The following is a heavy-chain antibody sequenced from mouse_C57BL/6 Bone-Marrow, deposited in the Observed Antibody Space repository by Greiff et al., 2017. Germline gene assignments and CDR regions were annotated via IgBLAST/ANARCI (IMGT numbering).Heavy chain of an antibody. CDR2: IDPETGGT. J-gene: IGHJ3*01. CDR1: GYTFTDYE. D-gene: IGHD1-1*01. V-gene: IGHV1-15*01. Sequence: VQLQQSGAELVRPGASVTLSCKASGYTFTDYEMHWVKQTTVHGLEWIGAIDPETGGTAYNQKFKGKDILTADKASRTAYKELRSLTSEDSAVYCCTPYSDGSSYTDWGEGTLVSVS. CDR3: TPYSDGSSYTD.